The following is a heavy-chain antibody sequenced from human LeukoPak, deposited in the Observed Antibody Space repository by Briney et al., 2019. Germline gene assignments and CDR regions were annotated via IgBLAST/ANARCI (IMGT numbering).Heavy chain of an antibody. D-gene: IGHD3-9*01. CDR2: INPSDRST. CDR3: ARGNIRDWPLDY. V-gene: IGHV1-46*01. Sequence: ASVKVSCKTSGYTFTNYFIQWVRQAPGQGLEWMGIINPSDRSTSYAQKFQGRVTITRDTSANTAYMELSSLTSEDTAVYYCARGNIRDWPLDYWGQGVLVTVSS. J-gene: IGHJ4*01. CDR1: GYTFTNYF.